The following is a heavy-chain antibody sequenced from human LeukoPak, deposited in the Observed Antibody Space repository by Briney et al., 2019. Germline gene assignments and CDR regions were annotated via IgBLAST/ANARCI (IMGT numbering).Heavy chain of an antibody. CDR3: ARDFSVVVPAAPPDY. Sequence: ASVKVTCKASGYTFTSYGISWVRQAPGQGLEWMGWISAYNGNTNYAQKLQGRDTMTTDTSTSTAYMELRSLRSDDTAVYYCARDFSVVVPAAPPDYWGQGTLVTVSS. CDR2: ISAYNGNT. CDR1: GYTFTSYG. D-gene: IGHD2-2*01. V-gene: IGHV1-18*04. J-gene: IGHJ4*02.